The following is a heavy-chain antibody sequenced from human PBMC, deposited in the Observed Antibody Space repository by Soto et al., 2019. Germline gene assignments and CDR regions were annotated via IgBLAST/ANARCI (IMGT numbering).Heavy chain of an antibody. CDR1: GFTFSSYN. D-gene: IGHD6-13*01. V-gene: IGHV3-48*01. Sequence: GGSLRLACAASGFTFSSYNMNWVRQAPGKGLEWVSYISSSSSSIYYADSVKGRFTISRDNAKNSLYLQMNSLRAEDTAVYYCAKYTYSSSLDYWGQGTLVTVSS. CDR3: AKYTYSSSLDY. J-gene: IGHJ4*02. CDR2: ISSSSSSI.